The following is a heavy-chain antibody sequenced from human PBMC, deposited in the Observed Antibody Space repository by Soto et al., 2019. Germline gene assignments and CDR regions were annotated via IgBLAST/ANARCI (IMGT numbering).Heavy chain of an antibody. J-gene: IGHJ6*02. Sequence: GGSLRLSCAASGFTFSSYEMNWVRQAPGKGLEWVSYISSSGSTIYYADSVKGRFTISRDNAKNSLYLQMNSLRAEDTAVYYCAGGLENYYYYGMDAWGQGTTVTVSS. V-gene: IGHV3-48*03. CDR1: GFTFSSYE. D-gene: IGHD3-3*01. CDR2: ISSSGSTI. CDR3: AGGLENYYYYGMDA.